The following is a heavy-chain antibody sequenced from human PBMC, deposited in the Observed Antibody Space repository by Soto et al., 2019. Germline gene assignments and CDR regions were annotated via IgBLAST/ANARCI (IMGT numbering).Heavy chain of an antibody. Sequence: QVQLVESGGGVVQPGRSLRLSCAASGFTFPAYVVHWVRQAPGKGLEWVALISSDGSNKYYADSVKGRFIISRDNSKNTLYLQMNSLRHEDPAEYHCARPQEGDYGVDVWGQGTTVTVSS. J-gene: IGHJ6*02. CDR1: GFTFPAYV. V-gene: IGHV3-30*04. CDR2: ISSDGSNK. CDR3: ARPQEGDYGVDV.